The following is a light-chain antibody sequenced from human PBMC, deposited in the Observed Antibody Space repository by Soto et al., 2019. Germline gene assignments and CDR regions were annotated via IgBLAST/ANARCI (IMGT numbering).Light chain of an antibody. J-gene: IGKJ2*01. CDR3: QQSYSTPYT. Sequence: DIVMTQSPDSLAVSLGERATVNCKSSQSVLYSSNNKNYLAWYQQKPGQPPKLLIYWDSIRESAVPDRFSGSGFGTDFTLTISSLQAEDVAVYYCQQSYSTPYTFGQGTKLVIK. CDR1: QSVLYSSNNKNY. CDR2: WDS. V-gene: IGKV4-1*01.